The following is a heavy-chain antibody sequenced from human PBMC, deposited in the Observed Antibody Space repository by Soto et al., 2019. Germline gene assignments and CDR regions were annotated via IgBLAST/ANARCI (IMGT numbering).Heavy chain of an antibody. CDR1: GGSISSYY. Sequence: SETLSLTCTVSGGSISSYYWSWIRQPPGKGLEWIGYIYYSGSTNYNPSLKSRVTISVDTSKNQFSLKLSSVTAADTAVYYCSRHWMDYYDSSGYYYSPYYFDYWGQGTLVTVSS. CDR3: SRHWMDYYDSSGYYYSPYYFDY. D-gene: IGHD3-22*01. J-gene: IGHJ4*02. CDR2: IYYSGST. V-gene: IGHV4-59*08.